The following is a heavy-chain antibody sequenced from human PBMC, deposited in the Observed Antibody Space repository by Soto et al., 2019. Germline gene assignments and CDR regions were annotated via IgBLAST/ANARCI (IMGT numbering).Heavy chain of an antibody. Sequence: SETLSLTCTVSGGSISSTTYYWGWIRQPPGKGLEWIGSIYYSGSTYYNPSLKSRVTISVDTSKNQFSLKLSSVTAADTAVYYCARERPDGARLDPWGQGTLVTVSS. D-gene: IGHD6-6*01. CDR3: ARERPDGARLDP. V-gene: IGHV4-39*07. CDR2: IYYSGST. J-gene: IGHJ5*02. CDR1: GGSISSTTYY.